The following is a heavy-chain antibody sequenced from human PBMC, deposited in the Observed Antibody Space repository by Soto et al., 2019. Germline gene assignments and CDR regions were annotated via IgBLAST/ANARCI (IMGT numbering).Heavy chain of an antibody. D-gene: IGHD6-13*01. Sequence: SETLSLTCAVSGGSISSSSYYWGWIRQPPGKGLEWIGSIYYSGSTNYNPSLKSRVTISVDTSKNQFSLKLSSVTAADTAVYYCARVIPRRSRGIPIDPWGQGTLVTVSS. V-gene: IGHV4-39*07. CDR2: IYYSGST. J-gene: IGHJ5*02. CDR1: GGSISSSSYY. CDR3: ARVIPRRSRGIPIDP.